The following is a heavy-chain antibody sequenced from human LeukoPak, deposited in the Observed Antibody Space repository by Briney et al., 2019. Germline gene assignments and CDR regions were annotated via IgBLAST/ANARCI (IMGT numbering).Heavy chain of an antibody. CDR3: ARGQQQLVRVWFDP. D-gene: IGHD6-13*01. CDR1: GFTFSSYD. J-gene: IGHJ5*02. V-gene: IGHV3-13*01. Sequence: GGSLRLSCAASGFTFSSYDMHWVRHATGKGLEWVSAIGTAGDTYYPGSVKGRFTISRENAKNSLYLQMNSLRAGDTAVYYCARGQQQLVRVWFDPWGQGTLVTVSS. CDR2: IGTAGDT.